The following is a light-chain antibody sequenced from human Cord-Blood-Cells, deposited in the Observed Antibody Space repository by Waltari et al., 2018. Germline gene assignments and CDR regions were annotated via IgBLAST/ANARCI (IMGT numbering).Light chain of an antibody. J-gene: IGKJ4*01. V-gene: IGKV1-39*01. CDR1: QSISSY. Sequence: DIQMTQSPSSLSASVGDRVTITCRANQSISSYLNWYQQKPGKAPKLLIYAASSLQSGVASRFSGSGSGTDFTLTISSLQPEDFATYYCQQSYSTPPAFGGGTKVEIK. CDR3: QQSYSTPPA. CDR2: AAS.